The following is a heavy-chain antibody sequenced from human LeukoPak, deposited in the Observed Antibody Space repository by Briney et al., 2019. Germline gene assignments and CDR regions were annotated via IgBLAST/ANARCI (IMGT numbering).Heavy chain of an antibody. J-gene: IGHJ4*02. CDR1: GGTFSSYA. CDR2: IIPIFGTA. D-gene: IGHD6-13*01. CDR3: VEGAAAPDY. V-gene: IGHV1-69*13. Sequence: GASVKVSCKASGGTFSSYAISWVRQAPGQGLEWMGGIIPIFGTANYAQKFQGRVTITADESTSTAYMELSSLRSEDMAVYYCVEGAAAPDYWGQGTLVTVSS.